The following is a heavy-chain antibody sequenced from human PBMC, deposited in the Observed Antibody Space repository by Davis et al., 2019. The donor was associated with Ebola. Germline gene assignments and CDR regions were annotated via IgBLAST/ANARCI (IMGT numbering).Heavy chain of an antibody. CDR3: ARDKKLLGFDY. V-gene: IGHV3-30-3*01. Sequence: GESLKISCAASGFTFSRYPMHWVRQAPGKGLEWVALISYDGSNKYYADSVKGRFTISRDNSKNTLYLQMNSLRAEDTAVYYCARDKKLLGFDYWGQGTLVTVSS. CDR1: GFTFSRYP. J-gene: IGHJ4*02. D-gene: IGHD7-27*01. CDR2: ISYDGSNK.